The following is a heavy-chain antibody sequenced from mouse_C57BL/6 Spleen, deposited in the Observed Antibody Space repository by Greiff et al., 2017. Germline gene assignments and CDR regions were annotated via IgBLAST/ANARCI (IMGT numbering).Heavy chain of an antibody. CDR2: IYPSDSET. CDR3: ARSVYDGYPAWFAY. Sequence: VQLQQPGAELVRPGSSVKLSCKASGYTFTSYWMDWVKQRPGQGLEWIGNIYPSDSETHYNQKFKDKATLTVDKSSSTAYMQLSSLTSEDSAVYYCARSVYDGYPAWFAYWGQGTLVTVSA. V-gene: IGHV1-61*01. CDR1: GYTFTSYW. D-gene: IGHD2-3*01. J-gene: IGHJ3*01.